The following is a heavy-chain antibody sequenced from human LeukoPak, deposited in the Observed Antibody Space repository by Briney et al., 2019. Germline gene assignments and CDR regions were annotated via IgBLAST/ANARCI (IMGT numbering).Heavy chain of an antibody. Sequence: PGGSLRLSCAASGLTFSDYEMNWVRQAPGKGLEWLSHISISGTTIHYADSVKGRFTISRDNAKNSLYLQMNSLRAEDTAVYYCAELGITMIGGVWGKGTTVTISS. CDR1: GLTFSDYE. D-gene: IGHD3-10*02. J-gene: IGHJ6*04. CDR2: ISISGTTI. CDR3: AELGITMIGGV. V-gene: IGHV3-48*03.